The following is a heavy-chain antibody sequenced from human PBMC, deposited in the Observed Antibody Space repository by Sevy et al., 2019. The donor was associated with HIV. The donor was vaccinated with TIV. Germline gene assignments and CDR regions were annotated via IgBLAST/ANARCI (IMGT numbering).Heavy chain of an antibody. V-gene: IGHV6-1*01. CDR3: ARADFYCTNGVCLYYYYGMDV. Sequence: QSQTLSLTCAISGDSVSSNSAAWNWIRQSPSRGLEWLGRTYYRSKWYNDYAVSVKSRITINPDTSKNQFYLQLNSVTPEETAVYYCARADFYCTNGVCLYYYYGMDVWGQGTTVTVSS. J-gene: IGHJ6*02. CDR2: TYYRSKWYN. CDR1: GDSVSSNSAA. D-gene: IGHD2-8*01.